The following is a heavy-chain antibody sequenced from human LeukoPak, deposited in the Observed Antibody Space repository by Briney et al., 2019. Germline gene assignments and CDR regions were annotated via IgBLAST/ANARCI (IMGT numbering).Heavy chain of an antibody. CDR1: GFTFTSYS. V-gene: IGHV3-53*01. Sequence: GGSLRLSCAASGFTFTSYSMNWVRQAPGKGLGWVSVIYGDGRTSHSASVRGRFTISRDNSKNIVSLQMNNLRAEDTAVYYCARGRGLGVVSPYFDYWGQGTLVTVSS. CDR2: IYGDGRT. CDR3: ARGRGLGVVSPYFDY. J-gene: IGHJ4*02. D-gene: IGHD3-3*01.